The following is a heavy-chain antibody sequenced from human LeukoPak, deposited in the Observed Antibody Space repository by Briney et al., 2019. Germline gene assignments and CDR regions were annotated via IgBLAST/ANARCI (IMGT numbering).Heavy chain of an antibody. J-gene: IGHJ4*02. V-gene: IGHV1-69*05. CDR3: ARDRNYYGSGSRPYYFDY. Sequence: GASVKVSCKASGGTFSSYAISWVQQAPGQGLEWMGGIIPIFGTANYAQKFQGRVTITTDESTSTAYMELSSLRSEDTAVYYCARDRNYYGSGSRPYYFDYWGQGTPVTVSS. D-gene: IGHD3-10*01. CDR1: GGTFSSYA. CDR2: IIPIFGTA.